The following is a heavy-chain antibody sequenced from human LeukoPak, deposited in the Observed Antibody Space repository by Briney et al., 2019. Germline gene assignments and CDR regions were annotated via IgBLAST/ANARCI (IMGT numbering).Heavy chain of an antibody. CDR1: GFTFSDHY. V-gene: IGHV3-11*04. CDR3: AREVRASFDP. CDR2: ISYNGDTI. Sequence: KPGGSLRLSCAASGFTFSDHYMSWIRPAPGKGLEWVSYISYNGDTIKCADSVKGRFTISRDNAKNSLYLQMNSLRVEDTAVYYCAREVRASFDPWGQGTLVTVSS. J-gene: IGHJ5*02.